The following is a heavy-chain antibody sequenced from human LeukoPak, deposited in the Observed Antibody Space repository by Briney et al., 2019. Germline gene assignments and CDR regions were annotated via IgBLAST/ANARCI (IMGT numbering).Heavy chain of an antibody. V-gene: IGHV1-18*01. CDR1: GYTFTSYG. Sequence: ASVKVSCKASGYTFTSYGISWVRQAPGQGLEWMGWISAYNGNTNYAQKLQGGVTMTTDTSTSTAYMELRSLRSDDTAVYYCARDAGKQLARGQSYGMDVWGQGTTVTVSS. CDR2: ISAYNGNT. D-gene: IGHD6-13*01. CDR3: ARDAGKQLARGQSYGMDV. J-gene: IGHJ6*02.